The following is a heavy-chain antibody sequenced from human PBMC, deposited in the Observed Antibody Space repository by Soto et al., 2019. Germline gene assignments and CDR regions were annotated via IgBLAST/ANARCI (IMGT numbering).Heavy chain of an antibody. V-gene: IGHV4-34*01. D-gene: IGHD6-19*01. Sequence: SETLSLTCAVYGWSFSGYYWNWIRQPPGKGLEWIGEINHSGSTNYNPSLKSRVTISVDTYKNQFSLKLRSVTAADKAVYYCARRYNSSGWYVDYWGQGTLVTVSS. CDR3: ARRYNSSGWYVDY. J-gene: IGHJ4*02. CDR1: GWSFSGYY. CDR2: INHSGST.